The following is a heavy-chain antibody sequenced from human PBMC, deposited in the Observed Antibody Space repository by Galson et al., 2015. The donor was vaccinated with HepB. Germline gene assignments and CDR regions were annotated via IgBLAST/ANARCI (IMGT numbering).Heavy chain of an antibody. CDR2: INTNTGNP. CDR3: ARDMCSTSGGSCWNHYFDY. J-gene: IGHJ4*02. V-gene: IGHV7-4-1*02. D-gene: IGHD2-15*01. CDR1: GYTFTSYA. Sequence: SVKVSCKASGYTFTSYAMNWVRQAPGQGLEWMGWINTNTGNPTYAQGFTGRFVFSLDTSVSTAYLQISSLKAEDTAVYYCARDMCSTSGGSCWNHYFDYWGQGTLVTVSS.